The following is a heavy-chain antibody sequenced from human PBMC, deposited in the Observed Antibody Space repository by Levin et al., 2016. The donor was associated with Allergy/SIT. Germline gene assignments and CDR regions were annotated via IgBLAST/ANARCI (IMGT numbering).Heavy chain of an antibody. V-gene: IGHV3-23*01. D-gene: IGHD3-3*01. CDR1: GLTFSDYA. Sequence: GGSLRLSCAASGLTFSDYAMTWVRQAPGKGLEWVSTLSGTGESTYYADSLEGRFTVSRDNSKNTLYLRMDSLRAEDTAVYYCARVLTIFGATNNYWSYYGMDVWGQGTAVIVSS. J-gene: IGHJ6*02. CDR2: LSGTGEST. CDR3: ARVLTIFGATNNYWSYYGMDV.